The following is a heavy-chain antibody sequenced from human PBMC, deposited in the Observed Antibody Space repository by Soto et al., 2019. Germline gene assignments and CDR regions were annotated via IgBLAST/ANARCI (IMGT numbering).Heavy chain of an antibody. D-gene: IGHD3-3*01. CDR1: GYTFIDYY. Sequence: GASVKVSCKASGYTFIDYYMHWVRQAPGQGLEWMGWINPNSGGTNYAQKFQGWVTMTRDTSISTAYMELSRLRSDDTAVFYCARARITIFGVVTEEYYFGYWGQGTLVTVSS. CDR2: INPNSGGT. CDR3: ARARITIFGVVTEEYYFGY. J-gene: IGHJ4*02. V-gene: IGHV1-2*04.